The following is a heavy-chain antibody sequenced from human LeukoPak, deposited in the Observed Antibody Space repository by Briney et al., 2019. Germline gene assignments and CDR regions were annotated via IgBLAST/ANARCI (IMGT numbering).Heavy chain of an antibody. CDR2: ISYDGSNK. J-gene: IGHJ3*02. D-gene: IGHD3-10*01. CDR3: ARQGNYGSGSYVRDAFDI. Sequence: HPGRSLTLSCAASGFTFSSSAMHWVRQAPGKGLEWVAVISYDGSNKYYADSVKGRFTISRDNSKNTVYLQMNSLRAEDTAVYYCARQGNYGSGSYVRDAFDIWGQGTMVTVSS. CDR1: GFTFSSSA. V-gene: IGHV3-30-3*01.